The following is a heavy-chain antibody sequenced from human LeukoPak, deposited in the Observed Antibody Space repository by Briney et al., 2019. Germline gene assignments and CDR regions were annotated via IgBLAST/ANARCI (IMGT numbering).Heavy chain of an antibody. D-gene: IGHD5-18*01. Sequence: SVKVSCKASGGTFSSYAISWVRQAPGQGLEWMGGIIPIFGTANYAQKFQGRVTMTEDTSTDTAYMELSSLRSEDTAVYYCATDRVDTAPHWGQGTLVTVSS. CDR2: IIPIFGTA. CDR3: ATDRVDTAPH. J-gene: IGHJ4*02. CDR1: GGTFSSYA. V-gene: IGHV1-69*06.